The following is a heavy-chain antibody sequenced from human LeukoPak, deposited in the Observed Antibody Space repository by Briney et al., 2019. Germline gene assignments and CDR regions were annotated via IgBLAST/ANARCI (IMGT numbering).Heavy chain of an antibody. Sequence: GGSLTLSCAASGFTFSTYAMNWVRQAPGKGLEWVSSFSTTSPYMYYADLVTGRFTISRDNAKNSLYLQMNSLRAEDTAVYYCARGLVIVPAAMDHWGQGTLVTVSS. CDR2: FSTTSPYM. V-gene: IGHV3-21*01. CDR1: GFTFSTYA. D-gene: IGHD2-2*01. CDR3: ARGLVIVPAAMDH. J-gene: IGHJ4*02.